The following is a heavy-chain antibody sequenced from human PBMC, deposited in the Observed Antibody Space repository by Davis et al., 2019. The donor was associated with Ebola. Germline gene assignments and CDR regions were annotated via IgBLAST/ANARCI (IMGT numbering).Heavy chain of an antibody. D-gene: IGHD4-17*01. CDR3: ARHGVGDFWYFGL. J-gene: IGHJ2*01. Sequence: GGSLRLSCSASGFTFSSYAMHWVRQAPGKGLESVARISTNGETTYYADSVKGRFTISRDSSKNTLSLQMNDLRDEDSAMYYCARHGVGDFWYFGLWGRGTLVTVSS. CDR1: GFTFSSYA. CDR2: ISTNGETT. V-gene: IGHV3-64*04.